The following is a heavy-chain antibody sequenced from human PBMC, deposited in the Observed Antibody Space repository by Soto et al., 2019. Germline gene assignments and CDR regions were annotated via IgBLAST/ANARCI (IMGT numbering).Heavy chain of an antibody. CDR3: ARDQYYDFWSGYPFPYYYYGMDV. D-gene: IGHD3-3*01. V-gene: IGHV1-18*04. CDR1: GYTFTSYG. J-gene: IGHJ6*02. CDR2: ISAYNGNT. Sequence: GASVNVSCKVSGYTFTSYGISWLRQAPGQGLGWMXSISAYNGNTNYAQKLQGRVTMTTDTSTSTAYMELRSLRSDDTAVYYCARDQYYDFWSGYPFPYYYYGMDVWGQGTTVTVSS.